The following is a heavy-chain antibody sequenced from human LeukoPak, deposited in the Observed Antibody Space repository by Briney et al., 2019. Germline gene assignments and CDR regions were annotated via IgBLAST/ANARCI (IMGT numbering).Heavy chain of an antibody. CDR2: IIPIFGTA. Sequence: ASVKVSCKASGGTFSSYAISWVRQAPGQGLEWMGGIIPIFGTANYAQKFQGRVTITADESTSTAYMELSSLRSEDTAVYYCATPNGYSYYYYYYGMDVWGQGTTVTVSS. J-gene: IGHJ6*02. CDR3: ATPNGYSYYYYYYGMDV. V-gene: IGHV1-69*13. D-gene: IGHD5-18*01. CDR1: GGTFSSYA.